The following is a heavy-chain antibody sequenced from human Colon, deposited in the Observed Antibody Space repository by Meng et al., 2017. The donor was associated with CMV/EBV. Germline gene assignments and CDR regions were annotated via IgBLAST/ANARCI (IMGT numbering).Heavy chain of an antibody. J-gene: IGHJ4*02. CDR2: TGNSDDTT. V-gene: IGHV3-23*01. Sequence: GGSLRLSCVASGFSVSNSAMSWVRQAPGKGLEWVSATGNSDDTTYYAESVKGRFTISRDNPKNTLYLQLTSLRGEDTALYFCAKGGVDNKLFDFWGQGTPVTVSS. D-gene: IGHD3-16*01. CDR1: GFSVSNSA. CDR3: AKGGVDNKLFDF.